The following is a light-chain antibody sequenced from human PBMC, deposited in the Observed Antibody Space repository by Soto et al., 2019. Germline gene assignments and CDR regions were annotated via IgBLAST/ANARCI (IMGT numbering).Light chain of an antibody. J-gene: IGLJ1*01. Sequence: QSALTQPASVSGSPGQSIAISCTGTSSDVGGYNYVSWYQQHPGKAPKLMIYDVSNRPSGVSNRFSGSKSGNTASLTISGLQAEDEADYYCYSYTTSSTYVFGTGTKVPVL. CDR3: YSYTTSSTYV. CDR2: DVS. CDR1: SSDVGGYNY. V-gene: IGLV2-14*03.